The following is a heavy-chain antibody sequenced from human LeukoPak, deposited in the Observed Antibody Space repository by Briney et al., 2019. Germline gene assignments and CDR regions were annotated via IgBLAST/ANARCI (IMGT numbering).Heavy chain of an antibody. J-gene: IGHJ5*02. D-gene: IGHD2-15*01. CDR3: ARGADGVSSNSRGWFDP. Sequence: GGSLRLSCAASGFTFNRYNMNWVRRAPGKGLEWVSSISTSSSYIYYADSVRGRFTISRDNAKNSLYLQMNSLRTEDTAVYSCARGADGVSSNSRGWFDPWGQGTLVTVSS. V-gene: IGHV3-21*01. CDR1: GFTFNRYN. CDR2: ISTSSSYI.